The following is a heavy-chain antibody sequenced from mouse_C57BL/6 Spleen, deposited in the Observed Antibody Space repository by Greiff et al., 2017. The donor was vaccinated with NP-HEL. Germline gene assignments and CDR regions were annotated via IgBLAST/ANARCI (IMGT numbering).Heavy chain of an antibody. Sequence: VQLQQSGAELVKPGASVKLSCTASGFNIKDYYMHWVKQRTEQGLEWIGRIDPEDGETKYDPKFQGKATITADTSSNTAYLQLSSLTSEDSAVYYCAREGYGNYLAWFAYWGQGTLVTVSA. D-gene: IGHD2-1*01. V-gene: IGHV14-2*01. CDR2: IDPEDGET. J-gene: IGHJ3*01. CDR3: AREGYGNYLAWFAY. CDR1: GFNIKDYY.